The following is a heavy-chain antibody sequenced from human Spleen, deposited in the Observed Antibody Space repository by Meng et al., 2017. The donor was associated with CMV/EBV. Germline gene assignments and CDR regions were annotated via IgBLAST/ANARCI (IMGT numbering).Heavy chain of an antibody. CDR3: ARGGIAAIFGVVIIRGMDV. CDR2: IYYSGST. V-gene: IGHV4-39*07. Sequence: SETLSLTCTVSGGSISSSSYYWGWIRQPPGKGLEWIGSIYYSGSTYYNPSLKSRVTISVDTSKNQFSLKLSSVTAADTAVYYCARGGIAAIFGVVIIRGMDVWGQGTTVTVSS. D-gene: IGHD3-3*01. J-gene: IGHJ6*02. CDR1: GGSISSSSYY.